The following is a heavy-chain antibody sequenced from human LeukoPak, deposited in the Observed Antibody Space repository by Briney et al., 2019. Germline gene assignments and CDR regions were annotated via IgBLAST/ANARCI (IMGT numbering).Heavy chain of an antibody. Sequence: VASVKVSCKASGYTFTSYGISWVRQAPGQGLEWMGWIRAYNGNTNYAQKLQGRVTMTTDTSTSTAYMELRSLRSDDTAVYYCARCTGGGSCYGVRYWGQGTLVTVSS. D-gene: IGHD2-15*01. CDR2: IRAYNGNT. CDR3: ARCTGGGSCYGVRY. CDR1: GYTFTSYG. V-gene: IGHV1-18*01. J-gene: IGHJ4*02.